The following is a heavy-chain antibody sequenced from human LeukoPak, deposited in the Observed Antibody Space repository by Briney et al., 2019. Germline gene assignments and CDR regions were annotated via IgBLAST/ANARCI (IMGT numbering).Heavy chain of an antibody. CDR2: INTNTGNP. Sequence: ASVKVSCKASGYTFTNHAIIWVRQAPGQGLEWMGWINTNTGNPTYAQGFTGRFVFSLDTSVSTSYLQISSLKAEDTAEYYCARVTNWGSKYFDLWGRGTLVSVSS. CDR3: ARVTNWGSKYFDL. V-gene: IGHV7-4-1*02. D-gene: IGHD7-27*01. J-gene: IGHJ2*01. CDR1: GYTFTNHA.